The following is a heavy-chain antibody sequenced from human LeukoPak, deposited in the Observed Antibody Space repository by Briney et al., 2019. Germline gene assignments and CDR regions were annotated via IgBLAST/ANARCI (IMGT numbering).Heavy chain of an antibody. CDR2: ISAYNGNT. V-gene: IGHV1-18*01. CDR1: GYTFTSYG. D-gene: IGHD4-17*01. J-gene: IGHJ3*02. Sequence: ASVKVSCKASGYTFTSYGISWVRQAPGQGLEWMGWISAYNGNTNYAQKLQGRVTMTTDTSTSTAYMELRSLRSEDTAVYYCARSDYGDYVRVAFDIWGQGTMVTVSS. CDR3: ARSDYGDYVRVAFDI.